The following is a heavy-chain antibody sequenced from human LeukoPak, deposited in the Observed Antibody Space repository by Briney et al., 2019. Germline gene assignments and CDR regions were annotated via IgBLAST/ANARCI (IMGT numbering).Heavy chain of an antibody. D-gene: IGHD6-19*01. V-gene: IGHV3-7*01. CDR1: AFIFSGHW. J-gene: IGHJ4*02. Sequence: PGGSLRLSCEGSAFIFSGHWMNWVRQTPGKGLEWVASIKEDGSERQYVDSVKGRFTISRDNAKNSLYLQMNSLRAEDTAVYYCARYSSGWTQSFWGQGTLVTVSS. CDR3: ARYSSGWTQSF. CDR2: IKEDGSER.